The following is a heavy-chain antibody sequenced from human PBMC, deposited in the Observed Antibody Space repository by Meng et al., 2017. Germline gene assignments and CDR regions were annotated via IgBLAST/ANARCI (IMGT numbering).Heavy chain of an antibody. CDR1: RDMCLRTRVA. CDR3: ARLAQDRYFDY. J-gene: IGHJ4*02. D-gene: IGHD2-15*01. Sequence: MVHPYPTPSPPCPTSRDMCLRTRVAWNWIRQSPSRGLEWLGRTYYRSKWYNDYAVSVKSRITINPDTSKNQFSLQLNSVTPEDTAVYYCARLAQDRYFDYWGQGTLVTVSS. CDR2: TYYRSKWYN. V-gene: IGHV6-1*01.